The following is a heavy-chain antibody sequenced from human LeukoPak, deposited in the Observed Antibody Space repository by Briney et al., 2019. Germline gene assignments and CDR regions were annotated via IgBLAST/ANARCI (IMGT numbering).Heavy chain of an antibody. J-gene: IGHJ4*02. V-gene: IGHV1-18*01. CDR2: ISAYNGNT. D-gene: IGHD3-10*01. Sequence: ASVKVSCKASGYTFTSYGISWVRQAPGQGLEWMGWISAYNGNTNYAQKPQGRVTMTTDTSTSTAYMELRSLRSDDTAVYYCARDRVLLWFGEFPPGSYWGQGTLVTVSS. CDR3: ARDRVLLWFGEFPPGSY. CDR1: GYTFTSYG.